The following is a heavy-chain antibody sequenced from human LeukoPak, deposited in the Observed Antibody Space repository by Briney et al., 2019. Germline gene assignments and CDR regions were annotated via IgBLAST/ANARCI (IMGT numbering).Heavy chain of an antibody. V-gene: IGHV3-23*01. Sequence: GGSLRLSCAASGFTFSSYWMSWVRQAPGKGLEWVSTISGGGDNTYYADSVRGRFTISRDNSNNTLYLQMASLRAGDTAVYYCAKTTTDYGDYRTYWGLGTLVTVSS. D-gene: IGHD4-17*01. CDR2: ISGGGDNT. CDR3: AKTTTDYGDYRTY. CDR1: GFTFSSYW. J-gene: IGHJ4*02.